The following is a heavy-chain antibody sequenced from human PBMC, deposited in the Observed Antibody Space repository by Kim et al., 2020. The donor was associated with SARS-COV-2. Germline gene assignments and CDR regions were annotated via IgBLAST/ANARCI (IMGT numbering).Heavy chain of an antibody. D-gene: IGHD1-26*01. Sequence: TNYAQKFQGRVTMTRDTSISTAYMELSSLRPDDTAVYYCARPYTGTSEGYWGQGTLVTVSS. J-gene: IGHJ4*02. V-gene: IGHV1-2*02. CDR2: T. CDR3: ARPYTGTSEGY.